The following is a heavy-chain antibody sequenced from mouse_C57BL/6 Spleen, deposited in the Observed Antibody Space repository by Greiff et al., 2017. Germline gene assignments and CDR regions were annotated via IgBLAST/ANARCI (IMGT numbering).Heavy chain of an antibody. CDR3: AREFPYGSSYRWAMDY. J-gene: IGHJ4*01. D-gene: IGHD1-1*01. Sequence: QVQLQQSGAELVRPGASVKLSCKASGYTFTDYYINWVKQRPGQGLEWIARIYPGSGNTYYNEKFKGKATLTAEKSSRTAYMQLSSLTSEDSAVYCCAREFPYGSSYRWAMDYWGQGTSVTVSS. CDR1: GYTFTDYY. V-gene: IGHV1-76*01. CDR2: IYPGSGNT.